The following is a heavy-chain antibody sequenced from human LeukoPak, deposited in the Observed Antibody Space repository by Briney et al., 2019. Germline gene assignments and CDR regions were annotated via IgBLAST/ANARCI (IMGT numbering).Heavy chain of an antibody. Sequence: GASVKVSCKASGYTFTGYYMHWVRQAPGQGLEWMGWMKPNTGKTGYAQNFQGRVTMTSNTSISTAYMELSSLRSDDTAVYYCARSAEISGYWPKVVVDVWGQGTTVTVSS. V-gene: IGHV1-8*02. CDR3: ARSAEISGYWPKVVVDV. J-gene: IGHJ6*02. CDR2: MKPNTGKT. CDR1: GYTFTGYY. D-gene: IGHD3-22*01.